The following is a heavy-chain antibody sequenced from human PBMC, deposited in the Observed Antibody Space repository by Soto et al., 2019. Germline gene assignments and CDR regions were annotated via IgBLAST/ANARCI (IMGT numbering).Heavy chain of an antibody. J-gene: IGHJ4*02. V-gene: IGHV3-30*18. Sequence: QVQLVESGGGVVQPGRSLRLSCAASGFTFSSYGMHWVRQAPGKGLERVAVRIYDGSTKYYADSVKGRFTISRANSKSTLYLQMNSLRAEDTAVYACAKDRMGAGVRGSFDYWGQGTLVPFSS. CDR1: GFTFSSYG. D-gene: IGHD3-10*01. CDR3: AKDRMGAGVRGSFDY. CDR2: RIYDGSTK.